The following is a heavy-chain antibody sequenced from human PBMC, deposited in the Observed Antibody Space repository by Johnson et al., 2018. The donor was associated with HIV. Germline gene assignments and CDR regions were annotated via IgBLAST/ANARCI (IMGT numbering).Heavy chain of an antibody. J-gene: IGHJ3*02. CDR2: ISYDGGDT. D-gene: IGHD1-7*01. CDR1: GFTFSSYA. V-gene: IGHV3-30-3*01. CDR3: ARDRIPYNWNYEGDAFDI. Sequence: VQLVESGGGLVQPGGSLRLSCAASGFTFSSYAMHWVRQAPGKGLEWLAIISYDGGDTWYAYSVKGRFTVSRDNSKDTLYLQMNSLRAEDTAVYYCARDRIPYNWNYEGDAFDIWGQGTMVTVSS.